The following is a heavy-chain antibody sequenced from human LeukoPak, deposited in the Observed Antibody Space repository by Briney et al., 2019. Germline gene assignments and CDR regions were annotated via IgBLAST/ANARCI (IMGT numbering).Heavy chain of an antibody. CDR3: ASQMVGYCSSTSCYAGYNYFDY. D-gene: IGHD2-2*01. J-gene: IGHJ4*02. CDR1: GYTFTGYY. CDR2: INPNSGGT. V-gene: IGHV1-2*02. Sequence: GASVKVSCKASGYTFTGYYMHWVRQAPGQGLEWMGWINPNSGGTNYAQKFQGRVTMTRDTSISTAYMELSRLRSDDTAVHYCASQMVGYCSSTSCYAGYNYFDYWGQGTLVTVSS.